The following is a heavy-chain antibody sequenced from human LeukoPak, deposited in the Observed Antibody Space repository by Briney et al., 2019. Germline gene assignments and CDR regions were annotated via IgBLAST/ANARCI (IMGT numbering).Heavy chain of an antibody. Sequence: SETLSLTCTVSGGSISSYYWSWIRQPPGKGLEWIGEINHSGSTNYNPSLKSRVTISVDTSKNQFSLKLSSVTAADTAVYYCARGAAVAARRYFDLWGCGTLVTVSS. CDR2: INHSGST. J-gene: IGHJ2*01. D-gene: IGHD6-19*01. V-gene: IGHV4-34*01. CDR3: ARGAAVAARRYFDL. CDR1: GGSISSYY.